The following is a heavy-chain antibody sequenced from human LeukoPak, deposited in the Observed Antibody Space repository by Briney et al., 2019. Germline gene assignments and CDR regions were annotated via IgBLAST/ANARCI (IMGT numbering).Heavy chain of an antibody. CDR1: GFTFNSYS. CDR3: ARHSGSGNYHIDY. V-gene: IGHV3-21*04. Sequence: GGSLRLSCAASGFTFNSYSMNWVRQTPGKGLEWVSSISRSSGYINYADSVKGRFTISRDNSKNTLYLQMNSLRADDTAVYYCARHSGSGNYHIDYWGQGTLVTVSS. D-gene: IGHD3-10*01. CDR2: ISRSSGYI. J-gene: IGHJ4*02.